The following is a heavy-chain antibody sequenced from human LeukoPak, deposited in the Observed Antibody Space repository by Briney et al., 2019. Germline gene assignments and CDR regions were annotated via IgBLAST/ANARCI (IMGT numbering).Heavy chain of an antibody. J-gene: IGHJ3*02. D-gene: IGHD3-9*01. CDR3: AREWPGDILTGRITVGYAFDI. CDR1: GGSISSSSYY. V-gene: IGHV4-39*07. CDR2: IYYSGST. Sequence: PSETLSLTCTVSGGSISSSSYYWGWIRQPPGKGLEWIGSIYYSGSTYYNPSLKSRVTISVDTSKNQFSLKLSSVTAADTAVYYCAREWPGDILTGRITVGYAFDIWGQGTMVTVSS.